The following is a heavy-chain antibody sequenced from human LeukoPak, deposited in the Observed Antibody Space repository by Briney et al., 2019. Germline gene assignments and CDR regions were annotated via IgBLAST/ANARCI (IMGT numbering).Heavy chain of an antibody. J-gene: IGHJ4*02. CDR1: GYTFTSYY. D-gene: IGHD3-10*01. CDR2: INPSGGST. V-gene: IGHV1-46*01. Sequence: ASVKVSCKASGYTFTSYYMHWVRQAPGQGLEWMGIINPSGGSTSYAQKFQGRVTMTRDTSTSTVYMELSSLRSEDTVVYYCARVGGPGYGSGSRAFDYWGQGTLVTVSS. CDR3: ARVGGPGYGSGSRAFDY.